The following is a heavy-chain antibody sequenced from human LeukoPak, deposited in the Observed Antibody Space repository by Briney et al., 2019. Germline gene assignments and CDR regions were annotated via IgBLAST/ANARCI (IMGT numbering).Heavy chain of an antibody. V-gene: IGHV4-4*07. J-gene: IGHJ5*02. CDR3: ARSARFGEYNWFDP. D-gene: IGHD3-10*01. CDR1: GGSISSYY. Sequence: SETLSLTCTVSGGSISSYYWSWIRQPAGKGLEWIGRIYTSGSTNYNPSLKSRVTMSVDTSKNQSSLKLSSVTAADTAVYYCARSARFGEYNWFDPWGQGTLVTVSS. CDR2: IYTSGST.